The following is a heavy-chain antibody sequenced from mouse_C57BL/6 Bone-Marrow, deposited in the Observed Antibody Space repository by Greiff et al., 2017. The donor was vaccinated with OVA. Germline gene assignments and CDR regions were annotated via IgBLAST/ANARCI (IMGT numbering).Heavy chain of an antibody. CDR1: GYSITSGYY. CDR2: ISYDGSN. J-gene: IGHJ4*01. Sequence: EVQLQESGPGLVKPSQSLSLTCSVTGYSITSGYYWNWIRQFPGNKLEWMGYISYDGSNNYNPSLKNRISITRDTSKNQVFLKLNSVTTEDTATYYCANHYDGSWGQGTSVTVSS. CDR3: ANHYDGS. V-gene: IGHV3-6*01. D-gene: IGHD2-3*01.